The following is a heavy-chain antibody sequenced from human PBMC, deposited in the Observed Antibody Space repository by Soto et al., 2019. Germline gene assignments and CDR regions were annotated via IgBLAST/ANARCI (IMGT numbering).Heavy chain of an antibody. CDR2: FDPEDGET. D-gene: IGHD6-6*01. CDR3: ATGGNIAARPYYYYYMDV. CDR1: GYTLTELS. Sequence: ASVKVSCKVSGYTLTELSMHWVRQAPGKGLEWMGGFDPEDGETIYAQKFQGRVTMTEDTSTDTAYMELSSLRSEDTAVYYCATGGNIAARPYYYYYMDVWGKGTTVTVSS. V-gene: IGHV1-24*01. J-gene: IGHJ6*03.